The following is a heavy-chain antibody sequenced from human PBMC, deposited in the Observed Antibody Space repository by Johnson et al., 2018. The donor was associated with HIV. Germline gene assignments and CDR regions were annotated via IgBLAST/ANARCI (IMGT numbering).Heavy chain of an antibody. D-gene: IGHD5-12*01. CDR1: GFTFAHHG. J-gene: IGHJ3*02. CDR2: INRNGGKI. Sequence: VQLVESGGGVVRPGGSLRLPSPASGFTFAHHGMSWLRQAPGKGLEWVSGINRNGGKISYADSVKSRFTISRDNAKNSLNLQMNSLRAEDTALYYCARSHRYGTMMATIRPFDIWGQGTMVTVSS. CDR3: ARSHRYGTMMATIRPFDI. V-gene: IGHV3-20*03.